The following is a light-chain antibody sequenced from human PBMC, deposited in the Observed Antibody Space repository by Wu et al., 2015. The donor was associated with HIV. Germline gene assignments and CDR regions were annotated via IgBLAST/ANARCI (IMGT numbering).Light chain of an antibody. Sequence: EIVMTQSPATLSVSPGERATLSCRASQSVSSYLAWYQQKPGQAPRLLIYGASRRATGIPDRFSGSGSGTDFTLTISRLEPEDFAVYYCQQYGSSPRITFGQGTRLEIK. CDR2: GAS. CDR3: QQYGSSPRIT. V-gene: IGKV3-20*01. J-gene: IGKJ5*01. CDR1: QSVSSY.